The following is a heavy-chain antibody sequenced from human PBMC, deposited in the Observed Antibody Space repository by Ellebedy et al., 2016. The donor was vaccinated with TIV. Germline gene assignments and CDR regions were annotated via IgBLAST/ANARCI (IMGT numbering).Heavy chain of an antibody. CDR2: IYPGDSDT. CDR1: GYSFTSYW. V-gene: IGHV5-51*01. Sequence: GESLKISCKGSGYSFTSYWIGWVRQMPGKGLEWMGIIYPGDSDTRYSPSFQGQVTISADKSISTAYLQWSSLKASDTAMYYCARQPNYDILTGYYRDYWGQGTLVTVSS. J-gene: IGHJ4*02. CDR3: ARQPNYDILTGYYRDY. D-gene: IGHD3-9*01.